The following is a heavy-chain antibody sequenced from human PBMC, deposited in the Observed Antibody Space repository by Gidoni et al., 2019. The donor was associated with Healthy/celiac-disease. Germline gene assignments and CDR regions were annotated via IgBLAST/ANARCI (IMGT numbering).Heavy chain of an antibody. CDR2: INPNSGGT. J-gene: IGHJ4*02. Sequence: QVQLVQSGAEVKKPGASVKVSCKASGYTFTGYYMHWVRQAPGQGLEWMGWINPNSGGTNYAQKFQGRVTMTRDTSISTAYMELSRLRSDDTAVYYCAREFGNCSGGSCSSFDYWGQGTLVTVSS. D-gene: IGHD2-15*01. V-gene: IGHV1-2*02. CDR1: GYTFTGYY. CDR3: AREFGNCSGGSCSSFDY.